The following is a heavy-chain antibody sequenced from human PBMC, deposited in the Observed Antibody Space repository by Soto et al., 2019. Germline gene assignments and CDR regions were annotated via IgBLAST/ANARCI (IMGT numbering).Heavy chain of an antibody. D-gene: IGHD6-13*01. CDR3: ARHGKYSSSWYTEFSYYGMDV. CDR1: GYSFTSYW. J-gene: IGHJ6*02. Sequence: GESLKISCKGSGYSFTSYWIGWVRQMPGKGLEWMGIIYPGDSDTRYSPSFQGQVTISADKSISTAYLQWSSLKASDTAMYYCARHGKYSSSWYTEFSYYGMDVWGQGTMVTVSS. V-gene: IGHV5-51*01. CDR2: IYPGDSDT.